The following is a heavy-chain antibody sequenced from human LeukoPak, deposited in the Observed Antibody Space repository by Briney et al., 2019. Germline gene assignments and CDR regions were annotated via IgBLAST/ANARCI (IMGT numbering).Heavy chain of an antibody. V-gene: IGHV4-39*07. CDR3: ARGLAGGGSSWYH. D-gene: IGHD6-13*01. CDR2: IYYSGST. J-gene: IGHJ5*02. Sequence: SSETLSLTCTVSGGSISSSSNAWGWIRQPPGKGLEWLGSIYYSGSTYYNPSLKSRVTISVDTSKNQFSLKLSSVTAADTAVYYCARGLAGGGSSWYHWGQGTLVTVSS. CDR1: GGSISSSSNA.